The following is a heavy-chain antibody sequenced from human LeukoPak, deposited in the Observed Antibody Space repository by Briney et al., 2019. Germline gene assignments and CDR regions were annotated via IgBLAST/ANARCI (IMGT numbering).Heavy chain of an antibody. V-gene: IGHV3-7*01. D-gene: IGHD3-16*02. CDR3: ARVDYDYVWGSYRLTPPDY. CDR2: IKQDGSEK. Sequence: GGSLRLSCAASGFTFSSYWMSWVRQAPGKGLEWVANIKQDGSEKYYVDSVKGRFTISRDNAKNSLDLQMNSLRTEDTAGYYCARVDYDYVWGSYRLTPPDYWGQGTLVTVSS. J-gene: IGHJ4*02. CDR1: GFTFSSYW.